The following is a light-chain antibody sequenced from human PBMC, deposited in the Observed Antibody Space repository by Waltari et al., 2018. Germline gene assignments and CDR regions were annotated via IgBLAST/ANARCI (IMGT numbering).Light chain of an antibody. CDR3: QSTENSATYVV. Sequence: SYDLTQTPSVSVTPGQTARITCSGNVLPKEYAYWYQQKPGQAPLWVISKDSERPAECPERFAGSSSGTTATLTISGVLPEDEADYYCQSTENSATYVVFGGGTKLTVL. CDR2: KDS. J-gene: IGLJ3*02. V-gene: IGLV3-25*03. CDR1: VLPKEY.